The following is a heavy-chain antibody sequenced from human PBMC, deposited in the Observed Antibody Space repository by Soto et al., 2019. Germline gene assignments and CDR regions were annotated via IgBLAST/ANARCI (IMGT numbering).Heavy chain of an antibody. Sequence: QVQLVESGGGVVQPGRSLRLSCAASGFTFSSYGMHWVRQAPGKGLEWVAVISYDGSNKYYADSVKGLFTISRDNSKNTLYLQMNSLRAEDTAVYYCAKVRRKYSSGHEYFDYWGQGTLVTVSS. CDR3: AKVRRKYSSGHEYFDY. CDR1: GFTFSSYG. D-gene: IGHD6-19*01. J-gene: IGHJ4*02. V-gene: IGHV3-30*18. CDR2: ISYDGSNK.